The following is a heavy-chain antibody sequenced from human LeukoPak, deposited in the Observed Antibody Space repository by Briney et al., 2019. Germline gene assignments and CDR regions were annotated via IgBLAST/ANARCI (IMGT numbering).Heavy chain of an antibody. CDR2: IIPIFGTA. Sequence: SVKVSCKASGGTFSSYAISWVRQAPGQGLEWMGGIIPIFGTANYAQKFQGRVTITADESTSTAYMELSSLRSEDTAVYYCASTHPQLTYFDYWGQGTLVTVSS. D-gene: IGHD5-18*01. V-gene: IGHV1-69*13. CDR1: GGTFSSYA. J-gene: IGHJ4*02. CDR3: ASTHPQLTYFDY.